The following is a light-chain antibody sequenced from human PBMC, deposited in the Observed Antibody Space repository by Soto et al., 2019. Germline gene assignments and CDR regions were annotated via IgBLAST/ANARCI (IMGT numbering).Light chain of an antibody. CDR1: QSISNF. V-gene: IGKV1-39*01. CDR3: QQSYSTPPYT. J-gene: IGKJ2*01. Sequence: DIQMTQSPSSLSASLGDRVTITCRASQSISNFLNWYQQKPGKAPERLIYAASSLQSGVPSRFSGSGSGTDFTLTISSLQPEDFATYYCQQSYSTPPYTFGQGTKLQIK. CDR2: AAS.